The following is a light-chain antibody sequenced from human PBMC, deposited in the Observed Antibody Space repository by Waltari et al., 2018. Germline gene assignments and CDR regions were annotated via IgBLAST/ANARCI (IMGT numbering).Light chain of an antibody. Sequence: QAVVTQEPSLTVSPGGTVTLTCGPSTGPVTRGNFPYWLQQKPGQAPRTLIYDSYIRQSWTPARFSASLVGGKAVLTLSGAQAEDEAKYYCWLAYTGGIVVFGGGTELAVL. CDR1: TGPVTRGNF. CDR3: WLAYTGGIVV. J-gene: IGLJ2*01. V-gene: IGLV7-46*01. CDR2: DSY.